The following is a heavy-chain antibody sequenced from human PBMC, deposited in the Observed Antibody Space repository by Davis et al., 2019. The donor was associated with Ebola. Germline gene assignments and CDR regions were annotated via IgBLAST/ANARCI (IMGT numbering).Heavy chain of an antibody. CDR2: IYYSGST. Sequence: PSETLSLTCTVSGGSISTHYWSWIRQPPGKGLEWIGYIYYSGSTNYNPSLKSRVTMSVDTSKNQFSLKLSSVTAADTAVYYCARVSGSFDSHFDYWGQGTLVTVSS. V-gene: IGHV4-59*11. J-gene: IGHJ4*02. CDR1: GGSISTHY. CDR3: ARVSGSFDSHFDY. D-gene: IGHD1-26*01.